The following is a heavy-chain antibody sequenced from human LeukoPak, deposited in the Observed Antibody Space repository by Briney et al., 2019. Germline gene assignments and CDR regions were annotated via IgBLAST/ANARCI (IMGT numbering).Heavy chain of an antibody. D-gene: IGHD3-22*01. CDR1: GGSISSGSYF. Sequence: PSETLSLTCNVSGGSISSGSYFWGWIRQPPGKGLEWIGNIYYSGNSYYNPSLKSRVTMSVDTSKNQFSLKLSSVTAADTAVYYCARLDYHSSAHYYPYHYYNMDVWGRGTTVAVSS. CDR3: ARLDYHSSAHYYPYHYYNMDV. J-gene: IGHJ6*02. V-gene: IGHV4-39*01. CDR2: IYYSGNS.